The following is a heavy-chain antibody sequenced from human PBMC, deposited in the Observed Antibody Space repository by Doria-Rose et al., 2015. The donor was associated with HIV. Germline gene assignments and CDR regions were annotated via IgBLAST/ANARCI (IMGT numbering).Heavy chain of an antibody. J-gene: IGHJ4*02. CDR3: ARIKSSRWYHKYYFDF. D-gene: IGHD6-13*01. V-gene: IGHV2-26*01. Sequence: QITLKESGPVLVKPTETLTLTCTVSGVSLSSPGMGVSRIRQPPGKALEWLANIFSDDESSYKTSLKSRLTVSRGTAKSQVVLTMTDMDPVDTATYYCARIKSSRWYHKYYFDFWGQGTLVIVSA. CDR1: GVSLSSPGMG. CDR2: IFSDDES.